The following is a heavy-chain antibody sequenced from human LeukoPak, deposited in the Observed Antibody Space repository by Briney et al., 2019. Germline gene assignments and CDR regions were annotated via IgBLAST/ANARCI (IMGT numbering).Heavy chain of an antibody. V-gene: IGHV3-53*01. Sequence: GGSLRLSCTASGFTFSTNSMTWVRQAPGKGLEWVSVIKSGGNTYYADSVKGRFTISRDNSKNTLFLQMDSLRPDDTAVYYCAGGRTRDYWGQGTLVTGSS. CDR2: IKSGGNT. CDR1: GFTFSTNS. D-gene: IGHD2-2*01. CDR3: AGGRTRDY. J-gene: IGHJ4*02.